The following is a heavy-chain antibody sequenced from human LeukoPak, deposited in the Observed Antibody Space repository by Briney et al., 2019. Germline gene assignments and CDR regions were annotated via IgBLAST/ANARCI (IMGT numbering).Heavy chain of an antibody. D-gene: IGHD6-19*01. CDR2: ISWNSGRI. CDR3: AKDLTRAVAGLLDY. CDR1: GFTFDDYA. J-gene: IGHJ4*02. Sequence: GGSLRLSCAASGFTFDDYAMHWVRQAPGKGLEWVSGISWNSGRIGYADSVKGRFTISRDNAKNSLYLQMNSLRAEDMALYYCAKDLTRAVAGLLDYWGQGTLVTVSS. V-gene: IGHV3-9*03.